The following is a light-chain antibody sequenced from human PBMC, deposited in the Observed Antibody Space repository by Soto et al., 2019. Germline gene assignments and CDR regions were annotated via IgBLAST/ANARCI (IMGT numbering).Light chain of an antibody. CDR3: QQLNSYPLYT. Sequence: DIQLTQSPSFLSASVGDRVTITCRASQGISSYLAWYQQKPGKAPKLLIYAACTLQSGVPSRFSGSGSGTEFTLTISSLQPEDFATYYCQQLNSYPLYTFGQGTKLEIK. V-gene: IGKV1-9*01. CDR1: QGISSY. CDR2: AAC. J-gene: IGKJ2*01.